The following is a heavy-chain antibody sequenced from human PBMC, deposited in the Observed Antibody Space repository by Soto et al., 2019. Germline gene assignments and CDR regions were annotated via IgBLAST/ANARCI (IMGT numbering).Heavy chain of an antibody. CDR1: NFVFSVYS. CDR3: ARDKDQYDFWGGTLDS. J-gene: IGHJ4*02. Sequence: QAQLVESGGGVVQPERSLRLSCTASNFVFSVYSLHWVRQAPGKGLEWVALISYTISRDNSKNTLYLQMNSLRREDTAVYYCARDKDQYDFWGGTLDSWGQGTRVTVSS. V-gene: IGHV3-30*04. CDR2: IS. D-gene: IGHD3-3*01.